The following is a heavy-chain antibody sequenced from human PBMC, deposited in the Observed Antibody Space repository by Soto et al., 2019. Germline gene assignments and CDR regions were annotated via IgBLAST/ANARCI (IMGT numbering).Heavy chain of an antibody. J-gene: IGHJ4*02. CDR2: ISYDGSNK. D-gene: IGHD1-26*01. CDR3: AKDRALLYFDY. V-gene: IGHV3-30*18. Sequence: GGSLRLSCAASGFTFSSYGMHWVRQAPGKGLEWVAVISYDGSNKYYADSVKGRFTISRDNSKNTLYLQMNSLRAEDTAVYYCAKDRALLYFDYWGQGTLVPVSS. CDR1: GFTFSSYG.